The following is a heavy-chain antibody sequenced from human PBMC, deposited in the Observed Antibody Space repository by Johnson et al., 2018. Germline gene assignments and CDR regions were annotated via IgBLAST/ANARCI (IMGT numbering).Heavy chain of an antibody. CDR1: GFTFDDYA. CDR3: AKDGVLWGSQYFHH. V-gene: IGHV3-9*01. J-gene: IGHJ1*01. D-gene: IGHD2-21*01. Sequence: VQLLESGGGLVQXGRSLRLSCAASGFTFDDYAMHWVRQAPGTGLEWVSGITLNSGGIAYADSVKGRFTISRDNAKKSLYLQMNSLRPEDTALYYCAKDGVLWGSQYFHHWGQGTLVIVSS. CDR2: ITLNSGGI.